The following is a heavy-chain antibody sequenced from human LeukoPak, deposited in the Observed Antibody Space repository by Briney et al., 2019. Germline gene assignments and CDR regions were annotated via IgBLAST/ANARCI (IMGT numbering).Heavy chain of an antibody. V-gene: IGHV3-23*01. D-gene: IGHD1-26*01. Sequence: PGGSLRLSCAASGFTFSNYGLNWVRQAPGRGLEWVSAITDSGGTTYYADSVRGRFTISRDNSKNTLYLQMYSLRAEDTAVYYCAKDADSWSQGYFDYWGQGTLVTVSS. J-gene: IGHJ4*02. CDR2: ITDSGGTT. CDR1: GFTFSNYG. CDR3: AKDADSWSQGYFDY.